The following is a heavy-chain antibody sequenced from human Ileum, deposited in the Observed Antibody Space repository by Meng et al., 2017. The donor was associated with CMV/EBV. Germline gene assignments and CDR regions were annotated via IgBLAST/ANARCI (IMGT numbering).Heavy chain of an antibody. V-gene: IGHV3-7*01. J-gene: IGHJ4*02. D-gene: IGHD6-6*01. Sequence: GGSLRLSCGSSGFTFSPFWMSWFRQAPEKGLEWVAHISPDGSLKYYVDSVRGRFTISRDNTENSLFLHMNTLRAEDTAVYYCATTSGSSYWGQGALVTVSS. CDR3: ATTSGSSY. CDR1: GFTFSPFW. CDR2: ISPDGSLK.